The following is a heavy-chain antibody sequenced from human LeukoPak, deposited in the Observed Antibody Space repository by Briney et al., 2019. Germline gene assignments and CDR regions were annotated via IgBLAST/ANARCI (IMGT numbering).Heavy chain of an antibody. CDR2: ISSSSSYI. V-gene: IGHV3-21*01. CDR3: AGARVPAAPPSY. CDR1: GFTFSSYS. Sequence: PGGSLRLSCAASGFTFSSYSMNWVRQAPGKGLEWVSSISSSSSYIYYAGSVKGRFTISRDNAKNSLYLQMNSLRAEDTAVYYCAGARVPAAPPSYWGQGTLVTVSS. D-gene: IGHD2-2*01. J-gene: IGHJ4*02.